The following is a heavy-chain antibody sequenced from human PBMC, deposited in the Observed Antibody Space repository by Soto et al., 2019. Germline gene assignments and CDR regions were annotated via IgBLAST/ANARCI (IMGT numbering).Heavy chain of an antibody. CDR3: AKASTYGHYEN. J-gene: IGHJ4*02. D-gene: IGHD3-22*01. V-gene: IGHV3-21*01. Sequence: PGGSLRLSCAASGFTFSSYAMSWVRQAPGKGLEWVSFISGSSSYIYYADSVRGRFTISRDNAKNSLFLQMNSLRVEDTAVYYCAKASTYGHYENWGQGTLVTVSS. CDR1: GFTFSSYA. CDR2: ISGSSSYI.